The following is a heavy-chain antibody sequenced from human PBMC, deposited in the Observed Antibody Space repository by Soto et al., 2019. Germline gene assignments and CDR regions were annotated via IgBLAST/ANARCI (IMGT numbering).Heavy chain of an antibody. CDR2: INHSGST. CDR3: ARRRGGDCSSTSCYWSSYYGMDV. D-gene: IGHD2-2*01. V-gene: IGHV4-34*01. J-gene: IGHJ6*02. CDR1: GGSFSGYY. Sequence: SETLSLTCAVYGGSFSGYYWSWIRQPPGKGLEWIGEINHSGSTNYNPSLKSRVTISVDTSKNQFSLKLSSVTAADTAVYYCARRRGGDCSSTSCYWSSYYGMDVWGQGTTVTVSS.